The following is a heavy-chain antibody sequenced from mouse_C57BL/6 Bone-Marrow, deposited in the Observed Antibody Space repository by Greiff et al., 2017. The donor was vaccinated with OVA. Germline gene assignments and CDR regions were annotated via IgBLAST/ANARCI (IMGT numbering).Heavy chain of an antibody. J-gene: IGHJ2*01. V-gene: IGHV14-4*01. D-gene: IGHD2-4*01. Sequence: VQLQQSGAELVRPGASVKLSCTASGFNIKDDYMHWVQQRPEQGLAWIGWLDPENGDTEYASKFQGKATITADTSSNTAYLQLSSLTSEDTAVYYCTNDDDAFYYFDYWGQGTTLTVSS. CDR1: GFNIKDDY. CDR3: TNDDDAFYYFDY. CDR2: LDPENGDT.